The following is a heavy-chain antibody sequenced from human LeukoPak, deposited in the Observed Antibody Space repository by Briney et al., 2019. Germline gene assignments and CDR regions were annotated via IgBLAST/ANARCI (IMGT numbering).Heavy chain of an antibody. CDR1: GFTFSDYY. CDR2: ISSSGSTI. J-gene: IGHJ4*02. CDR3: ARDYYDSSGSFYFDY. V-gene: IGHV3-11*01. D-gene: IGHD3-22*01. Sequence: GGSLRLSCAASGFTFSDYYMSWIRQAPGKGLEWVSYISSSGSTIYYADSVKGRFTISRGNAKNSLYLQMNSLRAEDTAVYYCARDYYDSSGSFYFDYWGQGTLVTVSS.